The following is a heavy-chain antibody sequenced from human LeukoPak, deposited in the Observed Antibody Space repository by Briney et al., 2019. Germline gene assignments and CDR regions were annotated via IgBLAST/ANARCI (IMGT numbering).Heavy chain of an antibody. D-gene: IGHD6-19*01. CDR1: GGSIMNHY. CDR2: IYSSGSA. V-gene: IGHV4-4*07. CDR3: ARDVRYASGWSTPES. J-gene: IGHJ5*02. Sequence: SETLSLTCTVSGGSIMNHYWSWIRQPAGKGLEWIGRIYSSGSANYSPSLKNRVSMSIDTSNNHLSLNLTSVTAADTALYFCARDVRYASGWSTPESWGQGTLVTVSS.